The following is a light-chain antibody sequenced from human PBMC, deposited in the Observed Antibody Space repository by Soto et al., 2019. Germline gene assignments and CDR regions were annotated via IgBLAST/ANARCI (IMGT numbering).Light chain of an antibody. CDR1: KVIANN. Sequence: ELVIPQSQPTLSVPPGERPTPSGRAIKVIANNLAWYQQIPGQAPRLPIYGASTRATGIPARFSGSGSATEFTLTISSLQSEDFAVYYCQQYTTWTFGQGTKVEIK. CDR2: GAS. V-gene: IGKV3-15*01. CDR3: QQYTTWT. J-gene: IGKJ1*01.